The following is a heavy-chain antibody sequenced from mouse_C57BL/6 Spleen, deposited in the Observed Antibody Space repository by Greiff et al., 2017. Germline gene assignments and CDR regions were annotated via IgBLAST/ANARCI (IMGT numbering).Heavy chain of an antibody. CDR2: IHPNSGST. V-gene: IGHV1-64*01. Sequence: QVQLKESGAELVKPGASVKLSCKASGYTFTSYWMHWVKQRPGQGLEWIGMIHPNSGSTNYNEKFKSKATLTVDKSSSTAYMQLSSLTSEDSAVYYCARNWDLFDYWGQGTTLTVSS. CDR1: GYTFTSYW. D-gene: IGHD4-1*01. J-gene: IGHJ2*01. CDR3: ARNWDLFDY.